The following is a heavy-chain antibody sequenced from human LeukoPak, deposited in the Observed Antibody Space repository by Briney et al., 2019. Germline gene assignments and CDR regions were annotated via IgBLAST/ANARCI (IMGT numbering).Heavy chain of an antibody. V-gene: IGHV4-34*01. D-gene: IGHD3-22*01. CDR3: AREGFDSSGYYQSDKYYMDV. J-gene: IGHJ6*03. CDR2: INPSGST. Sequence: SETLSLTCAVYGGSFSGYYWSWIRQPPGRGLEWIGEINPSGSTNYNPSLKSRVTISVDTSKNQVSLKLTSVTVADTAVYYCAREGFDSSGYYQSDKYYMDVWGKGTTVTVSS. CDR1: GGSFSGYY.